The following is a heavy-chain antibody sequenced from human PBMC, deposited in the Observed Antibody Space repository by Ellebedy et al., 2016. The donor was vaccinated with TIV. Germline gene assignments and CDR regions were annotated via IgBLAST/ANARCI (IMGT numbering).Heavy chain of an antibody. CDR2: IYYSGSI. J-gene: IGHJ6*02. CDR1: GAPISRYY. D-gene: IGHD3-9*01. V-gene: IGHV4-59*01. Sequence: MPSETLSLTCTVSGAPISRYYWSWIRQPPGKGLEWIGYIYYSGSIDYHPSLKSRATISADTSKNQLSLKLSSVTAADTAGYYCARLRDYDLLTGYSYGMDVWGRGSTVTVSS. CDR3: ARLRDYDLLTGYSYGMDV.